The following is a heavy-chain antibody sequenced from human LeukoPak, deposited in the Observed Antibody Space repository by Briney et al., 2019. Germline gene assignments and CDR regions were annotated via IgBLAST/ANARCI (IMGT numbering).Heavy chain of an antibody. J-gene: IGHJ5*02. CDR3: ARSVVPAASNWFDP. Sequence: PSETLSLTCTVSGGSISSSSYYWGWIRQPPGKGLEWIGSIYYSGSTYYNPSLKSRVTISVDTSKNQFSLKLSSVTAADTAVYYCARSVVPAASNWFDPWGQGTLVTVSS. D-gene: IGHD2-2*01. CDR2: IYYSGST. V-gene: IGHV4-39*07. CDR1: GGSISSSSYY.